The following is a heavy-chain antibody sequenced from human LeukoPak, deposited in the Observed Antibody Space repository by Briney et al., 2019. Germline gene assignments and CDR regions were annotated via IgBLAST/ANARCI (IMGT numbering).Heavy chain of an antibody. D-gene: IGHD6-19*01. J-gene: IGHJ4*02. CDR1: GGSISSYY. CDR2: IYYSGST. Sequence: WGTLSLTCTVSGGSISSYYWSWIRQPPGKGLEWIGYIYYSGSTNYNPSLKRRVTISVDTSKNQFALKLSSVTAADTAVYYCARATHEQWLAPFDYWGQGTLVTVSS. CDR3: ARATHEQWLAPFDY. V-gene: IGHV4-59*01.